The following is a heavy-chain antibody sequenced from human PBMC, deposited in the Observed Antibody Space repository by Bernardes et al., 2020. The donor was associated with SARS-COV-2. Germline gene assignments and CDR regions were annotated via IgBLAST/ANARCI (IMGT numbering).Heavy chain of an antibody. CDR3: ARGEVIAVAGYYYYYGMDV. J-gene: IGHJ6*02. CDR1: GGSISSGSYY. D-gene: IGHD6-19*01. Sequence: SETLSLTCTVSGGSISSGSYYWSWIRQPAGKGLEWIGRIYTSGSTNYNPSLKSRVTISVDTSKNQFSLKLSSVTAADTAVYYCARGEVIAVAGYYYYYGMDVWGQGTTVTVSS. CDR2: IYTSGST. V-gene: IGHV4-61*02.